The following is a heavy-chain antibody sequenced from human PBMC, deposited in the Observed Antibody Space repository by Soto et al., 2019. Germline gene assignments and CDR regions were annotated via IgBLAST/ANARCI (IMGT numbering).Heavy chain of an antibody. CDR1: GDSVSSNSAA. V-gene: IGHV6-1*01. Sequence: PSQTLSLTCAISGDSVSSNSAAWNWIRQSPSRGLEWLGRTYYRSKWYNDYAVSVKSRITINPDTSKNQFSLQLNSVTPEDTAVYYCARDPIAAAGREVNYGMDVWGQGTTVTVYS. J-gene: IGHJ6*02. CDR3: ARDPIAAAGREVNYGMDV. CDR2: TYYRSKWYN. D-gene: IGHD6-13*01.